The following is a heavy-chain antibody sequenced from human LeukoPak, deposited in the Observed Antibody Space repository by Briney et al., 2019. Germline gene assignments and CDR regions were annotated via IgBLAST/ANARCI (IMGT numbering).Heavy chain of an antibody. CDR1: GFLFTKYW. J-gene: IGHJ4*02. Sequence: GGSLRLSCAASGFLFTKYWMSWVRQAPGKGLEWVANIKEDGGEKYYVDSVKGRFTISRDNAKNSLYLQMNSLRVEDTAVYYCARDKFSSSRGISPFDYWGQGTLVTVSS. CDR2: IKEDGGEK. D-gene: IGHD6-13*01. V-gene: IGHV3-7*01. CDR3: ARDKFSSSRGISPFDY.